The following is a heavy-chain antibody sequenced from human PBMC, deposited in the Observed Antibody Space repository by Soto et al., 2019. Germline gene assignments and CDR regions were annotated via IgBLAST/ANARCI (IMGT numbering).Heavy chain of an antibody. CDR2: IYYSGST. CDR3: AGALGGIAVAAAYYFDY. V-gene: IGHV4-30-4*02. D-gene: IGHD6-19*01. J-gene: IGHJ4*02. CDR1: GGSISSGDYY. Sequence: PSETLSLTCTVSGGSISSGDYYWSWIPQPPGKGLEWIGYIYYSGSTYYNTSLKSRVTISVDTSKNQFSLKGSSVTAGYTAVYYCAGALGGIAVAAAYYFDYWGQGSLVTVSS.